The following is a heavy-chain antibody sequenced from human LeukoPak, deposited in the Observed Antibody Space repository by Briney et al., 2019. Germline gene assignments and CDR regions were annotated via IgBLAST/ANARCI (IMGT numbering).Heavy chain of an antibody. CDR1: GGSISNHY. CDR2: IHYGGNT. Sequence: SETLSLTCTVSGGSISNHYWCWIRQPPGKGLEWIGYIHYGGNTDYNPSLKSRLTISVDTSKNQFSLKLSSVTAADTAVYYCVRRGDGYPYYFDYWGQGTLITVSS. V-gene: IGHV4-59*11. D-gene: IGHD5-24*01. CDR3: VRRGDGYPYYFDY. J-gene: IGHJ4*02.